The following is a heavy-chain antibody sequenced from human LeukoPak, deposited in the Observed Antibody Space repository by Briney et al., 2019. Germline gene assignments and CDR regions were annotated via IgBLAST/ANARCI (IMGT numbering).Heavy chain of an antibody. Sequence: ASVKVSCKASGYTFTSYYMHWVRQAPGQGLGWMGIINPSGGSTSYAQKFQGRVTMTRDTSTSTVYMELSSLRSEDTAVYYCARKNNNYYDSSGYYYYWGQGTLVTVS. V-gene: IGHV1-46*01. CDR2: INPSGGST. D-gene: IGHD3-22*01. CDR1: GYTFTSYY. CDR3: ARKNNNYYDSSGYYYY. J-gene: IGHJ4*02.